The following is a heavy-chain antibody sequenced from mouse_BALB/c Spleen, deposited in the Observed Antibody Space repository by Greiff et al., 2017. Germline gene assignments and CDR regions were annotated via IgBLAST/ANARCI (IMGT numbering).Heavy chain of an antibody. CDR1: GFTFSSYG. J-gene: IGHJ2*01. D-gene: IGHD2-2*01. CDR3: ARVGYDEEVIDY. Sequence: DVKLVESGGDLVKPGGSLKLSCAASGFTFSSYGMSWVRQTPDKRLEWVATISSGGSYTYYPDSVKGRFTISRDNAKNTLYLQMSSLKSEDTAMYCCARVGYDEEVIDYWGQGTTLTVSS. V-gene: IGHV5-6*02. CDR2: ISSGGSYT.